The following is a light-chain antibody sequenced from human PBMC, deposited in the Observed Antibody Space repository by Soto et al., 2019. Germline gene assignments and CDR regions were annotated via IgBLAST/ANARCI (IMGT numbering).Light chain of an antibody. J-gene: IGKJ5*01. CDR2: GSS. V-gene: IGKV3-15*01. Sequence: EIVLTQSPGTLSLSPGERATLSCRASQSVGSNLAWFQQKPGQAPRLLIYGSSTRATGVPARFSGSGSGAYFTLTISNLQSEDFAVYYCQQYTNWPPITFGQGTRLEIK. CDR1: QSVGSN. CDR3: QQYTNWPPIT.